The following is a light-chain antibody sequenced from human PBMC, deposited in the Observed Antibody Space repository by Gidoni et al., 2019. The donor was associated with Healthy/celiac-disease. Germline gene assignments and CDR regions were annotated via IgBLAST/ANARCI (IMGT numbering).Light chain of an antibody. J-gene: IGLJ3*02. CDR2: RNN. CDR3: AAWDDNLSGWV. CDR1: SSNIGSNF. Sequence: SVLTQPPSASGTPGQRVTISCSGSSSNIGSNFVYWYQQLPGAAPKLLIYRNNQRPSGVPDRFSGSKSGTSASLAISGLRSEDEADYYCAAWDDNLSGWVFGGGTKLTVL. V-gene: IGLV1-47*01.